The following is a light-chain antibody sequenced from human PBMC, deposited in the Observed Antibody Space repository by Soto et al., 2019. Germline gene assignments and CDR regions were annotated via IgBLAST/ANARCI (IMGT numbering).Light chain of an antibody. V-gene: IGKV3-15*01. Sequence: EIVMTQSPATLSVSPGERATLSCRASQSVNSNLAWYQQKRGQAPRLLIYGPSTRATGVPARFSGSGSGTEFTLTISSLQSEDFAIYYCQQYNNWPRTFGQGTKVEVK. CDR1: QSVNSN. CDR3: QQYNNWPRT. CDR2: GPS. J-gene: IGKJ1*01.